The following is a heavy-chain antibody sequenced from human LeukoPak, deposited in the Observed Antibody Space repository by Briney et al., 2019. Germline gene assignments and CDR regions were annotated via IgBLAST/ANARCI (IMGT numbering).Heavy chain of an antibody. Sequence: SETLSLTCTVPGGSISSYYWTWIRQPPGKGLEWIGRIYTSGSTDYNPSLRSRVTMSVDTSRNQFSLKLTSVTAADTAVYYCARESKSYDGSGYYHDYWGQGTLVTVSS. CDR1: GGSISSYY. D-gene: IGHD3-22*01. CDR2: IYTSGST. V-gene: IGHV4-4*07. CDR3: ARESKSYDGSGYYHDY. J-gene: IGHJ4*02.